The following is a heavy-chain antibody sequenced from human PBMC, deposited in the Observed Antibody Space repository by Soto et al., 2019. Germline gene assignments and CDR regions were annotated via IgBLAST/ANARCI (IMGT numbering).Heavy chain of an antibody. V-gene: IGHV3-74*01. D-gene: IGHD6-13*01. Sequence: PGGSLRLSCAASGFTFSSFWMYWVRQVPGKGPDWFSRINSDGSVTSYADPVKGRFTISRDNAKNTLSLQMNSLRADDTAVYYCVRGKGAEENECWGQGTLVTVSS. CDR1: GFTFSSFW. CDR3: VRGKGAEENEC. CDR2: INSDGSVT. J-gene: IGHJ4*02.